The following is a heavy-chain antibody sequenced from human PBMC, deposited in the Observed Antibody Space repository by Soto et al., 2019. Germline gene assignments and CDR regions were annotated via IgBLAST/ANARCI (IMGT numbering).Heavy chain of an antibody. V-gene: IGHV1-69*04. CDR2: IIPILGIA. CDR1: GGTFSSYT. Sequence: ASVKVSCKASGGTFSSYTISWVRQAPGQGLEWMGRIIPILGIANYAQKFQGRVTITTDKSTSTAYMELSSLRSEDTAVYYCARDGCSGGSCYDYWGQGTLVTVSS. D-gene: IGHD2-15*01. CDR3: ARDGCSGGSCYDY. J-gene: IGHJ4*02.